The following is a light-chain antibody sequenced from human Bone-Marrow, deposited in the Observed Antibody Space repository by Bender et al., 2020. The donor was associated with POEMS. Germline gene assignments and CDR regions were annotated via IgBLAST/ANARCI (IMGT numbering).Light chain of an antibody. J-gene: IGLJ3*02. V-gene: IGLV1-44*01. Sequence: QSELTQPPSTSGTPGQWVAISCSGSTSNIGINSVNWYQQPPGTAPKLLIYSDNQRPSGVPDRFSASKSGTSASLAISGLQPEDEADYYCAAWDDSLNGFWVFGGGTKVTVL. CDR1: TSNIGINS. CDR2: SDN. CDR3: AAWDDSLNGFWV.